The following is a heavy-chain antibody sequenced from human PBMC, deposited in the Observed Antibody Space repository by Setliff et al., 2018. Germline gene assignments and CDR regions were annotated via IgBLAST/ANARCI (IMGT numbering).Heavy chain of an antibody. Sequence: PSETLSLTCTVSGGSVDSYYWSWIRQPPGKGLEFIGYVYYSGTANYSPSLRSRLTISVDTSKNQFSLKLRSVTAADTAVYYCARGGTFRYFDFWGQGAPVTVSS. D-gene: IGHD5-12*01. V-gene: IGHV4-59*02. CDR1: GGSVDSYY. CDR2: VYYSGTA. CDR3: ARGGTFRYFDF. J-gene: IGHJ4*02.